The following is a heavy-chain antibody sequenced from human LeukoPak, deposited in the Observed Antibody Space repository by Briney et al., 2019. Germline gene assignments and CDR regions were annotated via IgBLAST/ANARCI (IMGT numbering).Heavy chain of an antibody. CDR1: GYTFSSYD. CDR2: MKPNSGNT. V-gene: IGHV1-8*02. CDR3: ARDSDYYDSRGTGFWFDP. Sequence: ASVKVSCKASGYTFSSYDINWVRQAPGQGLEWMGWMKPNSGNTDSAQKFQGRVTTTTNTSINTAYMELSSLRSEDTAVYYCARDSDYYDSRGTGFWFDPWGQGTLVTVSS. J-gene: IGHJ5*02. D-gene: IGHD3-22*01.